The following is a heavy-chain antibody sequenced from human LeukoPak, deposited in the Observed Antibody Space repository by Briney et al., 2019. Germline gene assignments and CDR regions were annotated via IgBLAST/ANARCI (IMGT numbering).Heavy chain of an antibody. CDR1: GGTFSCYA. D-gene: IGHD2-15*01. CDR3: ASVLRYCSGGSCPAA. Sequence: SVKVSCKASGGTFSCYAYSWMRQAPGQGIGWMGRIILIFGTANYAQTFQGRVTITTAESTSKAYMEMRSMRSEDTAVYYCASVLRYCSGGSCPAAWGQGTLVTVSS. CDR2: IILIFGTA. J-gene: IGHJ5*02. V-gene: IGHV1-69*05.